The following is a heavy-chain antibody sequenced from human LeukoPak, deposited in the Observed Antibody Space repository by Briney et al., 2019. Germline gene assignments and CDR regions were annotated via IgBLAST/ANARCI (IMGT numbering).Heavy chain of an antibody. CDR2: ISYDGSNK. D-gene: IGHD6-19*01. CDR3: AKEPPMGDSSGWYGY. V-gene: IGHV3-30*18. CDR1: GFTFSSYG. J-gene: IGHJ4*02. Sequence: GRSLRLSCAASGFTFSSYGMHWVRQAPGKGLEWVAVISYDGSNKYYADSVKGRFTISRDNSKNTPYLQMNSLRAEDTAVYYCAKEPPMGDSSGWYGYWGQGTLVTVSS.